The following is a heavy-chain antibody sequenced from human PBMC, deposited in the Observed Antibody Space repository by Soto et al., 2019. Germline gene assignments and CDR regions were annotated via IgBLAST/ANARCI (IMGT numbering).Heavy chain of an antibody. D-gene: IGHD6-6*01. V-gene: IGHV4-59*02. CDR1: GGSVSNYY. J-gene: IGHJ4*02. CDR2: IYYSGNT. Sequence: SETLSLTCTVSGGSVSNYYWSWIRQSPGKGLEWIGYIYYSGNTNYNPSLKSRVTISVDTSKNQFSLKLNSVTAADTAVYYCARAGYSISKGIDYWGQGTLVTVSS. CDR3: ARAGYSISKGIDY.